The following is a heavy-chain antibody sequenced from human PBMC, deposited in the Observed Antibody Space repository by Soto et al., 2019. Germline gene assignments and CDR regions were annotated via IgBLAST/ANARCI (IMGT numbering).Heavy chain of an antibody. D-gene: IGHD4-17*01. V-gene: IGHV4-39*01. CDR3: ARPAATVTTWYYFDH. J-gene: IGHJ4*02. Sequence: SETLSLTCTVSGGSISSSSYYWGWIRQPPGKGLEWIGNIFYSGSTYYNPSLKSRVTMSVDTSKNQFSLELSSVTAADTAVYYCARPAATVTTWYYFDHWGQGTQVTVSS. CDR1: GGSISSSSYY. CDR2: IFYSGST.